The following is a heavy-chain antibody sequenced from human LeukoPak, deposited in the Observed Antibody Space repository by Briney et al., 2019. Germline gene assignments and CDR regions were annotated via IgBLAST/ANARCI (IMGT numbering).Heavy chain of an antibody. CDR3: ARKGFSTMVKPDY. J-gene: IGHJ4*02. D-gene: IGHD4-23*01. Sequence: SETLSLTCTVSGGSISSSSYYWGWIRQPPGKGLEWIGTIYYSGSTYYNPSLKSRLTISVDTSKNQFSLKLSSVTAADTAVYYCARKGFSTMVKPDYWGQGTLVTVSS. V-gene: IGHV4-39*01. CDR2: IYYSGST. CDR1: GGSISSSSYY.